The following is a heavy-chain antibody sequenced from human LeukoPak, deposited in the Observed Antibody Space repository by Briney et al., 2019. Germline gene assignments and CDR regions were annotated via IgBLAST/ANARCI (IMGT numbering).Heavy chain of an antibody. CDR2: ISTTSTYI. V-gene: IGHV3-21*06. Sequence: PGGSLRLSCVASGFNLDYYGMIWVRQAPGKGLEWVSFISTTSTYIYYADSVKGRFTVSRDNSKNLLYLQMDSLRVEDTAVYYCARAGTCSSTSCDGGIEYWGQGTLVTVSS. CDR3: ARAGTCSSTSCDGGIEY. D-gene: IGHD2-2*01. J-gene: IGHJ4*02. CDR1: GFNLDYYG.